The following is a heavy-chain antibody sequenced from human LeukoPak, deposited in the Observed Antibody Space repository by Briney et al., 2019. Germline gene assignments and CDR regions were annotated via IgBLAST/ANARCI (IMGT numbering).Heavy chain of an antibody. CDR1: GGTFSSYA. Sequence: GASVKVSCKASGGTFSSYAISWVRQAPGQGLEWMGRIIPIFGIANYAQKSQGRVTITADKSTSTAYMELSSLRSEDTAVYYCARDPLDTGEGSLPRAYYYYGMDVWGQGTTVTVSS. J-gene: IGHJ6*02. D-gene: IGHD1-26*01. CDR3: ARDPLDTGEGSLPRAYYYYGMDV. V-gene: IGHV1-69*04. CDR2: IIPIFGIA.